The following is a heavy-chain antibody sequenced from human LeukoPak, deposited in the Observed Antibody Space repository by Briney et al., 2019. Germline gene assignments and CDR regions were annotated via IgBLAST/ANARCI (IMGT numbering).Heavy chain of an antibody. Sequence: ASVKVSCKASGYTFTAYYMHWVRQAPGQGLGWMGWINPNSGGTNYAQKFQGRVTMTRDTSISTAYMELSRLRSDDTAVYYCAYSSSWHENNWFDPWGQETLVTVSS. CDR1: GYTFTAYY. D-gene: IGHD6-13*01. CDR2: INPNSGGT. CDR3: AYSSSWHENNWFDP. J-gene: IGHJ5*02. V-gene: IGHV1-2*02.